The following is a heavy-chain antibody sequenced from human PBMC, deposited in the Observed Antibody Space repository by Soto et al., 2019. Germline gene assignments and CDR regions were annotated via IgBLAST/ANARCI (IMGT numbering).Heavy chain of an antibody. Sequence: SETLSLTCTVSGTSISSSRYSWGWIRQPPGKGLECIGCIYYSGSTYYNPSLKSRVTISVDTSKNQFSLKLSSVTAADTAVYYCARHNAGRRITMIVVVSNWFDPWGQGTLVTVS. J-gene: IGHJ5*02. CDR1: GTSISSSRYS. CDR3: ARHNAGRRITMIVVVSNWFDP. CDR2: IYYSGST. V-gene: IGHV4-39*01. D-gene: IGHD3-22*01.